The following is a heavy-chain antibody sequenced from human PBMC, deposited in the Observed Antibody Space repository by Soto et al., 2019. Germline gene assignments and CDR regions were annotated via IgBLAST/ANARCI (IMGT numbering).Heavy chain of an antibody. J-gene: IGHJ6*02. D-gene: IGHD3-22*01. V-gene: IGHV1-69*06. CDR2: IIPIFGTA. Sequence: ASVKVSCKASGGTFSSYAISWVRQAPGQGLEWMGGIIPIFGTANYAQKFQGRVTITADKSTSTAYMELSSLRSEDTAVYYCARKVYYDSSGYYKYYYGMDVWGQGTTVTVSS. CDR3: ARKVYYDSSGYYKYYYGMDV. CDR1: GGTFSSYA.